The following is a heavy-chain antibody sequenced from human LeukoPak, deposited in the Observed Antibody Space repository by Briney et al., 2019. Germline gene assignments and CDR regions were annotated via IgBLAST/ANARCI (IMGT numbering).Heavy chain of an antibody. CDR1: GFKFSDYH. CDR2: IYYSGST. D-gene: IGHD3-22*01. V-gene: IGHV4-59*01. J-gene: IGHJ4*02. Sequence: GSLRLSCAASGFKFSDYHMSWIRQPPGKGLEWIGYIYYSGSTNYNPSLKSRVTISVDTSKNQFSLKLSSVTAADTAVYYCARSDSSGYYPLDYWGQGTLVTVSS. CDR3: ARSDSSGYYPLDY.